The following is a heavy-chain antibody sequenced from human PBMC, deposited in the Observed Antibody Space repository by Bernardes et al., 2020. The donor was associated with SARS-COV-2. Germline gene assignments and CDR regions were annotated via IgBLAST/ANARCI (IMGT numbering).Heavy chain of an antibody. CDR2: INPNSGGT. CDR3: AREGGVRYFDWLAHSGRAFDI. D-gene: IGHD3-9*01. V-gene: IGHV1-2*04. CDR1: GYTFTGYY. Sequence: ASVKVSCKASGYTFTGYYMHWVRQAPGQGLEWMGWINPNSGGTNYAQKFQGWVTMTRDTSISTAYMELSRLRSDDTAVYYCAREGGVRYFDWLAHSGRAFDIWGQGTMVTVSS. J-gene: IGHJ3*02.